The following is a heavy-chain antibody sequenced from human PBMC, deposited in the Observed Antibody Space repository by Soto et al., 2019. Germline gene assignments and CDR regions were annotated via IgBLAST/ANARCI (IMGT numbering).Heavy chain of an antibody. CDR1: GYTFTGYY. J-gene: IGHJ5*02. CDR3: ARGALAGIVVVRGLYNWFDP. V-gene: IGHV1-2*02. CDR2: INPNSGGT. Sequence: ASVKVSCKASGYTFTGYYMHWVRHAPGQGXEWMGWINPNSGGTNYAQKFQGRVTMTRDTSISTAYMELSRLRSDDTAVYYCARGALAGIVVVRGLYNWFDPWGQGTLVTVSS. D-gene: IGHD3-22*01.